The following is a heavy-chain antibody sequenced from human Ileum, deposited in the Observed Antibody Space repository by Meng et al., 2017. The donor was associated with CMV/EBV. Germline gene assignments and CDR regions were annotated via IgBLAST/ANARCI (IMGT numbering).Heavy chain of an antibody. V-gene: IGHV3-21*01. CDR3: ARDSTEMATRD. CDR1: GFTFSSYS. CDR2: ISSSSSYI. D-gene: IGHD5-24*01. Sequence: GESLKISCAASGFTFSSYSMNWVRQAPGKGLEWVSSISSSSSYIYYADSVKGRFTISRDNAKNSLYLQMNSLRAEDTAVYYCARDSTEMATRDWGQGTTVTVSS. J-gene: IGHJ6*02.